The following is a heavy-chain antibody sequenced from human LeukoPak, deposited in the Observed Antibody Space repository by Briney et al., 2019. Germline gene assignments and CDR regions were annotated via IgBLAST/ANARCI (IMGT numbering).Heavy chain of an antibody. CDR1: GFTFSSNA. CDR2: IRGSDGIT. CDR3: AKDILRWAFDI. V-gene: IGHV3-23*01. J-gene: IGHJ3*02. Sequence: GGSLRLSCAASGFTFSSNAMSWVRQAPGKGLEWVSAIRGSDGITHYSDSVKGRFTISRDNSKNTLYLQMDSLRVEDTAVYYCAKDILRWAFDIRGQGTMVTVSS. D-gene: IGHD4-23*01.